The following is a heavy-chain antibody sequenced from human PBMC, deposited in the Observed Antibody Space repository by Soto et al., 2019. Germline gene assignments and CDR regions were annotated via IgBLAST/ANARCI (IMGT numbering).Heavy chain of an antibody. CDR3: ARGSARGSGGTGVLNV. CDR2: INPGNASP. Sequence: QVLLAQSGAEVKKPGASVKVSCQASGYTFTKHYMHWVRQAPGQGLEWMGVINPGNASPRYAQKFQGRVTVTSDTSTSTVCMELTSLTSDDTAVYYCARGSARGSGGTGVLNVWGQGTMVTVSS. CDR1: GYTFTKHY. V-gene: IGHV1-46*01. J-gene: IGHJ3*01. D-gene: IGHD3-10*01.